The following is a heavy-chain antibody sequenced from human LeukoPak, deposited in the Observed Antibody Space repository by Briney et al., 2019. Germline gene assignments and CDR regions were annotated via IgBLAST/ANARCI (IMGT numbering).Heavy chain of an antibody. V-gene: IGHV1-46*01. CDR1: GYTFTSYY. Sequence: ASVKVSCKASGYTFTSYYMHWVRQAPGQGLEWMGIINPSGGSTSYAQKFQGRVTMTRDTSTSTVYMELSSLRSEDTAVYYCASGCGECYYYYGMDVWGQGTTVTVSS. CDR2: INPSGGST. CDR3: ASGCGECYYYYGMDV. J-gene: IGHJ6*02. D-gene: IGHD2-21*01.